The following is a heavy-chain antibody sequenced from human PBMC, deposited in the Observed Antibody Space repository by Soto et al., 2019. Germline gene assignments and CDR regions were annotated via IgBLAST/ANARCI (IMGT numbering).Heavy chain of an antibody. CDR1: GFTFSDYY. J-gene: IGHJ4*02. D-gene: IGHD3-3*01. V-gene: IGHV3-11*01. CDR2: IRSSGSTI. CDR3: ARAEGDFWSGPGPGAY. Sequence: QVQLVESGEGLVKPGGSLRLSCAASGFTFSDYYMSWIRQAQGKGLEWDSYIRSSGSTIYYADSAKGRFTIARDNAKNSLYLQMNSLRAEDTAVYYCARAEGDFWSGPGPGAYWGQGTLVTVSS.